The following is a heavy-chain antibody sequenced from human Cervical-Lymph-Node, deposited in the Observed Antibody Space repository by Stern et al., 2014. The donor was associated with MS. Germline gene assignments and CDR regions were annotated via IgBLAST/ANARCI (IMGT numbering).Heavy chain of an antibody. CDR2: IYYSGST. D-gene: IGHD5-12*01. V-gene: IGHV4-31*03. CDR1: IGSISSGGYY. CDR3: ARGPYSAYAGAFDI. Sequence: QVQLQESGPGLVKPSQTLSLTCTVSIGSISSGGYYWSWIRQHPGKGLEWIGYIYYSGSTYSNPSLKSRVTISVDTSKNQFSLRLSSVTAADTAVYYCARGPYSAYAGAFDIWGQGTVVAVSS. J-gene: IGHJ3*02.